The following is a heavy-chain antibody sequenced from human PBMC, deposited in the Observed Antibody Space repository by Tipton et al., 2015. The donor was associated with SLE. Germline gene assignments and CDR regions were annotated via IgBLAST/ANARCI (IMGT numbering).Heavy chain of an antibody. Sequence: TLSLTCAVYGGSFSGYYWSWIRQPPGKGLEWIGEFNHSGSTNYNPSLKSRVTISVDTSKNQFSLKLSSVTAADTAVYYCASLRTEYYYGSRADYWGQGTLVTVSS. CDR2: FNHSGST. CDR1: GGSFSGYY. J-gene: IGHJ4*02. V-gene: IGHV4-34*01. CDR3: ASLRTEYYYGSRADY. D-gene: IGHD3-10*01.